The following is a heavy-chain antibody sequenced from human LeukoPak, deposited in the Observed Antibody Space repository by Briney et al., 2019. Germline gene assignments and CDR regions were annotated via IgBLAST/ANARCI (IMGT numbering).Heavy chain of an antibody. CDR3: ARDGTAAGLYFDL. CDR1: GFTFTDYW. Sequence: SGGSLRLSCAVSGFTFTDYWMNWVRQAPGEGLEWVASIRQDGGEKSYVDSVKGRFTISRDNTKNSLYLQINSLRAEDTAVYYCARDGTAAGLYFDLWGQGTLVTVSS. CDR2: IRQDGGEK. V-gene: IGHV3-7*01. D-gene: IGHD6-13*01. J-gene: IGHJ4*01.